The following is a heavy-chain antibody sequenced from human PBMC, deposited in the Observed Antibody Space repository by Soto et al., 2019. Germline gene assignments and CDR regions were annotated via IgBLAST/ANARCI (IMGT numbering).Heavy chain of an antibody. CDR2: IGAAGDT. V-gene: IGHV3-13*01. CDR3: ARESTMAAPYGMDV. CDR1: GFTFSSYD. J-gene: IGHJ6*02. D-gene: IGHD3-10*01. Sequence: EVQLVESGGGLVQPGGSLRLSCAASGFTFSSYDMHWVRQATGKGLEWVSAIGAAGDTYYPGSVKGRFTISRENAKNCLYLQMNSLRAEDTAIYDCARESTMAAPYGMDVWGQGTTVTVSS.